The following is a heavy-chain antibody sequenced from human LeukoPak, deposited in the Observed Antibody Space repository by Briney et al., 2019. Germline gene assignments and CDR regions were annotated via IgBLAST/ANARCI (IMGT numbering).Heavy chain of an antibody. CDR1: GGSFSGYY. J-gene: IGHJ4*02. CDR3: ARGLRAAAGKAIDY. CDR2: INHSGST. D-gene: IGHD6-13*01. Sequence: TSETLSLTCAVYGGSFSGYYWSWIRQPPGKGLEWIGEINHSGSTNYNPSLKSRVTISVDTSKNQFSLKLSSVTAADTAAYYCARGLRAAAGKAIDYWGQGTLVTVSS. V-gene: IGHV4-34*01.